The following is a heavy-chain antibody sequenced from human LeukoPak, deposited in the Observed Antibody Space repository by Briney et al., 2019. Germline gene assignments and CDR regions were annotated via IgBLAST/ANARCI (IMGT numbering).Heavy chain of an antibody. V-gene: IGHV4-30-2*01. Sequence: SETLSLTCAVSGGYISSCGYSWSWIRQPPGKGLEWIGYIYHSGSTYYNPSLKSRVTISVDRSKNQFSLKLSSVTAADTAVYYCARARSGYYYYFDYWGQGTLVTVSS. J-gene: IGHJ4*02. CDR1: GGYISSCGYS. CDR2: IYHSGST. D-gene: IGHD3-22*01. CDR3: ARARSGYYYYFDY.